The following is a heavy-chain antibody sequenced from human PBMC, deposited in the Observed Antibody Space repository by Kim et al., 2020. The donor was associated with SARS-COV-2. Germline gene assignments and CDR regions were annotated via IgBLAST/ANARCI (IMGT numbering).Heavy chain of an antibody. D-gene: IGHD4-17*01. CDR3: ARRSHFGDYSDY. Sequence: SETLSLTCTVSGGSLSGYYWSWIRQPPGRGLEWIGYIFYSGSTDYNPSLKSRVTISVDTSKNQFSLKLRSVTAADTAVYYCARRSHFGDYSDYWCQGTL. CDR1: GGSLSGYY. CDR2: IFYSGST. J-gene: IGHJ4*02. V-gene: IGHV4-59*08.